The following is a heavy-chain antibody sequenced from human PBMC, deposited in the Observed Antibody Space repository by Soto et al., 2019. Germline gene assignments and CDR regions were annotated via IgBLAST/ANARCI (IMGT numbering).Heavy chain of an antibody. D-gene: IGHD5-18*01. J-gene: IGHJ4*02. CDR2: ILYDESDQ. CDR1: GFTLSDYT. V-gene: IGHV3-30*18. Sequence: SLRLSCAAPGFTLSDYTRHRVRQAPGRGLEWVAIILYDESDQYYSDSVKGRFTISRDNSKNTLYLQMHSLTTEDTAVYYCAKDGTHLWLIQYYSASWGQGALVTLAS. CDR3: AKDGTHLWLIQYYSAS.